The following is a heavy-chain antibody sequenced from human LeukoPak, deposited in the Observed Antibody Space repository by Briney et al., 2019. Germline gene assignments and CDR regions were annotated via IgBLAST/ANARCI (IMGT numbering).Heavy chain of an antibody. D-gene: IGHD6-13*01. CDR2: FDPEDGET. Sequence: ASVKVSCKVSGYTLTELSMHWVRQAPGKGLEWMGGFDPEDGETIYAQKFQGRVTMTRNTSISTAYMELSSLRSEDTAVYYCARSIAAAGQDFDYWGQGTLVTVSS. V-gene: IGHV1-24*01. CDR3: ARSIAAAGQDFDY. J-gene: IGHJ4*02. CDR1: GYTLTELS.